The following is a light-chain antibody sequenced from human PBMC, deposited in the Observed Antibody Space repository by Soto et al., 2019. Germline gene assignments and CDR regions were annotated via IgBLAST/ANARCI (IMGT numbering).Light chain of an antibody. CDR1: SSNIGSNT. V-gene: IGLV1-44*01. CDR3: AAWGASLNGWV. J-gene: IGLJ3*02. CDR2: SNN. Sequence: QSVLTQPPSASGTPGQRVTIPCSGSSSNIGSNTVNWYQQLPGTAPKLLIYSNNQRPSGDPDRFSGSKSGTSASLAISGLQSEDEADYYCAAWGASLNGWVFGGGTKLTVL.